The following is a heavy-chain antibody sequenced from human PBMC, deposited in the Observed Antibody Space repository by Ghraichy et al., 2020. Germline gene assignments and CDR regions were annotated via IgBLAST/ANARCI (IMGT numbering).Heavy chain of an antibody. CDR1: GFTFSNFA. Sequence: GGSLRLSCAASGFTFSNFAMSWVRQDPGKGLEWVSAISSGGDRAYYGDSVKGRFTISRDNSKNTLFLQMNSLRAEDTAVYYCSTHRPITPHDQWGQGTLVTVSS. V-gene: IGHV3-23*01. CDR3: STHRPITPHDQ. D-gene: IGHD1-14*01. J-gene: IGHJ4*02. CDR2: ISSGGDRA.